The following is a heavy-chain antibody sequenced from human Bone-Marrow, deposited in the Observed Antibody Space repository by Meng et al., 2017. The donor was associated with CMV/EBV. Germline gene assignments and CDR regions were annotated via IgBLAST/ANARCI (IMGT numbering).Heavy chain of an antibody. CDR1: GGSISSSSYY. CDR2: IYYSGST. D-gene: IGHD3-10*01. V-gene: IGHV4-61*01. CDR3: ARDWELGY. Sequence: SCTVPGGSISSSSYYWSWIRQPPGKGLEWIGYIYYSGSTNYNPSLKSRVTISVDTSKNQFSLKLSSVTAADTAVYYCARDWELGYWGQGTRVTVSS. J-gene: IGHJ4*02.